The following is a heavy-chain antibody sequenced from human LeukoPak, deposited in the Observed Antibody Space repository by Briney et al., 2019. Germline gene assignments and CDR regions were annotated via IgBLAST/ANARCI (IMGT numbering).Heavy chain of an antibody. CDR3: AKSVEHSNYRKFHD. CDR1: GFIFSNYA. D-gene: IGHD4-11*01. Sequence: GGSLRLSCADSGFIFSNYAMSWVRQAPGKGPEWVSGISGGGGGTYYADSVKGRFTISRANSKNTLYLQMKSLRVDDTAVYYCAKSVEHSNYRKFHDWGQGTLVTVSS. CDR2: ISGGGGGT. V-gene: IGHV3-23*01. J-gene: IGHJ4*02.